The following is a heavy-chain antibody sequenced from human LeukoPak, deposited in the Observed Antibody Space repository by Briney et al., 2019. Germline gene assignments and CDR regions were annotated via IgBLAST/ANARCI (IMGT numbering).Heavy chain of an antibody. CDR1: GGSISSSSYY. CDR2: IYYSGTT. Sequence: SETLSLTCTVSGGSISSSSYYWGWIRQPPGKGLEWIGYIYYSGTTYYNPSLKSRVTISVDTSKNQFSLKLSSVTAADTAVYYCARYEDYYYNMDVWGKGTTVTVSS. D-gene: IGHD3-16*01. V-gene: IGHV4-30-4*08. CDR3: ARYEDYYYNMDV. J-gene: IGHJ6*03.